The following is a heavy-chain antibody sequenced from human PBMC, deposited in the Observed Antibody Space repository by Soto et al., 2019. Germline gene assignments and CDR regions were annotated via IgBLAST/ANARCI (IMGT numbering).Heavy chain of an antibody. J-gene: IGHJ6*02. V-gene: IGHV3-23*01. D-gene: IGHD3-9*01. CDR2: ISGSGGST. Sequence: GGSLRLSCAASGFTFSSYAMSWVRQAPGKGLEWVSAISGSGGSTYYADSVKGQFTISRDNSKNTLYLQMNSLRAEDTAVYYCAKDPIFRYFDWPNYYYYGMDVWGQGTTVTVSS. CDR1: GFTFSSYA. CDR3: AKDPIFRYFDWPNYYYYGMDV.